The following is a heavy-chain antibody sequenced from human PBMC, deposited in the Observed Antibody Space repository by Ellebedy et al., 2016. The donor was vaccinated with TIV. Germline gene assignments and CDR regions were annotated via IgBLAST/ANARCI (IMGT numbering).Heavy chain of an antibody. V-gene: IGHV3-74*01. J-gene: IGHJ2*01. CDR1: GFPFSTSW. D-gene: IGHD1-7*01. CDR2: SNSDGSST. Sequence: GESLKISCAASGFPFSTSWMHWVRQAPGKGLVWVSRSNSDGSSTSYADSVKGRFTISRDNAKNTLYLQMSSLRAEDTAVYYCARGGNYYLDLWGRGTLVTVSS. CDR3: ARGGNYYLDL.